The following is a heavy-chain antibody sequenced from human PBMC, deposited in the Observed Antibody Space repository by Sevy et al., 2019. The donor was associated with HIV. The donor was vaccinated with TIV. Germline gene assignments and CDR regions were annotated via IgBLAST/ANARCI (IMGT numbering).Heavy chain of an antibody. Sequence: GGSLRLSYAASGFTVSSNYMSWVRQAPGKGLEWVSVIYSDSNTYYADSVKGRFTISRDNSKNTLYLQMKSLRAEDTAVYYCAKGLILEWSWYGMDVWGQGTTVIVSS. CDR2: IYSDSNT. CDR1: GFTVSSNY. V-gene: IGHV3-53*01. CDR3: AKGLILEWSWYGMDV. D-gene: IGHD3-3*01. J-gene: IGHJ6*02.